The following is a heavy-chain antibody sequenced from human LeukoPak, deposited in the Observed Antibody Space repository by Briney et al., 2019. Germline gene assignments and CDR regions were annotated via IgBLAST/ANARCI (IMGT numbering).Heavy chain of an antibody. CDR1: GYTFTSYG. J-gene: IGHJ3*02. CDR3: ARRRSAVVLNDAFDI. CDR2: ISAYNGNT. V-gene: IGHV1-18*01. D-gene: IGHD2-8*01. Sequence: ASVKVSCKASGYTFTSYGISWVRQAPGQGLEWMGWISAYNGNTNYAQKFQGRVTMTRDTSISTAYMELSRLSSDDTAVYYCARRRSAVVLNDAFDIWGQGTMVTVSS.